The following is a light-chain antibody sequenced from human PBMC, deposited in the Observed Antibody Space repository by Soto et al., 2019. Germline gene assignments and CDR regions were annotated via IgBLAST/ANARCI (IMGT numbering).Light chain of an antibody. J-gene: IGLJ1*01. CDR2: EVS. Sequence: QSVLTQPASVSGSPGQSITISCRGISSDVGGDNHVSWYQQYPGKAPKLMIYEVSDRPSGVSNRFSGSKSGNTASLTISGLQAEDEADYYCSSYTSSFRRVVGTGTKVNV. CDR1: SSDVGGDNH. CDR3: SSYTSSFRRV. V-gene: IGLV2-14*01.